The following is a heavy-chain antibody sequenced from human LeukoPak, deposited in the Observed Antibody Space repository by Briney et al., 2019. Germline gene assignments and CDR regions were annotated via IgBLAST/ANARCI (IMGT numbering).Heavy chain of an antibody. Sequence: PGGSLRLSCAASGFTFRRYDMHWVRQAAGKGLEWVSAIGIGGDTYYPGSVKGRFTISRENAKNSLYLQMNSLRAGDTAVYYCVRQATPHGHFDYWGQGILVTVSS. CDR1: GFTFRRYD. CDR2: IGIGGDT. CDR3: VRQATPHGHFDY. V-gene: IGHV3-13*01. D-gene: IGHD2-15*01. J-gene: IGHJ4*02.